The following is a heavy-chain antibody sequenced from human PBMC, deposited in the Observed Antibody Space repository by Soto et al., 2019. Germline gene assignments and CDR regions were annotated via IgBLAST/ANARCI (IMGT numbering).Heavy chain of an antibody. Sequence: SETLSLTCTVSGGSISSGDYYWSWIRQPPGKGLEWIGYIYYSGSTYYNTSLKSRVTKSVDTSKNQFTLKLRSMTAADTAVYYCARDQRFLEWYAPGDYYGMDVWGQGTTVT. D-gene: IGHD3-3*01. CDR2: IYYSGST. CDR1: GGSISSGDYY. J-gene: IGHJ6*02. V-gene: IGHV4-30-4*01. CDR3: ARDQRFLEWYAPGDYYGMDV.